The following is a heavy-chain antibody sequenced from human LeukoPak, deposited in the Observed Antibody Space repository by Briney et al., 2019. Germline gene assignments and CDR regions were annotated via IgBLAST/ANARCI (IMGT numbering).Heavy chain of an antibody. J-gene: IGHJ5*02. V-gene: IGHV4-31*03. CDR2: IYYTGST. CDR1: GGSITSSGHY. Sequence: SQTLSLTCTLSGGSITSSGHYWRWIRQLPGKGLEWIGYIYYTGSTYYNPSLTSRLTISVDTSKNQFSLKLISVTDPDTAVYCCARGYGPFDPWGQGTLVTVSS. CDR3: ARGYGPFDP. D-gene: IGHD5-12*01.